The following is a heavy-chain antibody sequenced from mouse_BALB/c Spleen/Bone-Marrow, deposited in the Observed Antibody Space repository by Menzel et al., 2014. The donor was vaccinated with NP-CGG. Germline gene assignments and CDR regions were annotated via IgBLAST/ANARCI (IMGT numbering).Heavy chain of an antibody. CDR3: SRLYYYGNFAY. Sequence: EVQLQQSGGGLVQPGGSLKLSCAASGFDFGRYWMSWVRQAPGKGLEWIGEINPDSSTINYTPSLKDKFIISRDNAKNTLYLQMSKVRSEDTALYYCSRLYYYGNFAYWGQGTLVTVSA. D-gene: IGHD1-1*01. J-gene: IGHJ3*01. V-gene: IGHV4-1*02. CDR1: GFDFGRYW. CDR2: INPDSSTI.